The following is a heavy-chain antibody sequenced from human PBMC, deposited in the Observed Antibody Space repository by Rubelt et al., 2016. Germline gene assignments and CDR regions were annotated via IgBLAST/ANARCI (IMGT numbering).Heavy chain of an antibody. Sequence: EVQLVEPGGGLAQPGGSLRPSCAVSGFTLSSHSMNWVRQAPGKGLEWVSYISSTGRTIHYADSVKGRFTISGDNAKNSLYLQMNSLRVEDTAIYYCTGPIEYCSVGDCYCWGQGTLVTVSA. CDR3: TGPIEYCSVGDCYC. J-gene: IGHJ4*02. CDR2: ISSTGRTI. D-gene: IGHD2-15*01. CDR1: GFTLSSHS. V-gene: IGHV3-48*04.